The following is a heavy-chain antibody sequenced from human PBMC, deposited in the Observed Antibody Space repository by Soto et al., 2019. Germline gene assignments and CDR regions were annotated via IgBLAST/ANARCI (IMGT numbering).Heavy chain of an antibody. CDR3: ARGIAEAGVNYYYGMDV. CDR1: GYTFTGYY. J-gene: IGHJ6*02. D-gene: IGHD6-19*01. CDR2: INPNSGGT. Sequence: ASVKVSCKASGYTFTGYYMHWVRQAPGQGFEWMGWINPNSGGTNYAQKFQGWVTMTRDTSISTAYMELSRLRSDDTAVYYCARGIAEAGVNYYYGMDVWGQGTTVTVSS. V-gene: IGHV1-2*04.